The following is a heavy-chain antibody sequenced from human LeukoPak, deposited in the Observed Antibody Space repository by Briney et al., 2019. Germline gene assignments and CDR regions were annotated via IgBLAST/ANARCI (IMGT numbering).Heavy chain of an antibody. CDR3: AREGSYYSDAFDI. Sequence: GGSLRLSCAASGLTFSSYEMNWVRQAPGKGLEWVSYISSSGSTIYYADSVKGRFTISRDNAKNSLYLQMNSLRAEDTAVYYCAREGSYYSDAFDIWGQGTMVTVSS. V-gene: IGHV3-48*03. J-gene: IGHJ3*02. CDR1: GLTFSSYE. D-gene: IGHD1-26*01. CDR2: ISSSGSTI.